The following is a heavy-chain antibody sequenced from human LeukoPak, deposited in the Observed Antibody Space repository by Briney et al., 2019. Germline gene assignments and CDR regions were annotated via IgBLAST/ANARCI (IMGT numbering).Heavy chain of an antibody. CDR2: MCGTAGCT. Sequence: GGSLGLSXAASGFTFQIYAMSWVRLAPGKGLQWVASMCGTAGCTFYTDSVKGRFTISRDNSKDTLYLQMNDLRADDTAIYYCARDRPNYHEANGHYYNRDGDHWGQGALVTVSS. CDR3: ARDRPNYHEANGHYYNRDGDH. D-gene: IGHD1-14*01. J-gene: IGHJ5*02. CDR1: GFTFQIYA. V-gene: IGHV3-23*01.